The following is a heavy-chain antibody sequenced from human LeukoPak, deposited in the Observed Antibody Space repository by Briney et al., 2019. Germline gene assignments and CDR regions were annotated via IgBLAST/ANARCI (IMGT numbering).Heavy chain of an antibody. V-gene: IGHV3-33*01. D-gene: IGHD6-13*01. CDR3: VRGVGVSRFNYLDS. J-gene: IGHJ4*02. Sequence: GGSLRLSCAASGFIFSSYGMHWVRQAPGKGLEWVAVIWYDASNKYYADSVKGRFTISRDNSKNTLYLQMNSLRDDDTAVYYCVRGVGVSRFNYLDSWGQGTLVIVSS. CDR2: IWYDASNK. CDR1: GFIFSSYG.